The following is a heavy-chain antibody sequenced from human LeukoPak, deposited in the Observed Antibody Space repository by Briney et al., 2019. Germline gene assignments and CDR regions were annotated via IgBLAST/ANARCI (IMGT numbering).Heavy chain of an antibody. J-gene: IGHJ4*02. CDR1: GFTFSSYA. D-gene: IGHD5-18*01. CDR3: AKIHSLWLLGSFDY. CDR2: ISGSGGST. V-gene: IGHV3-23*01. Sequence: GALRLSCAASGFTFSSYAMSWVRQAPGKGLEWVSAISGSGGSTYYADSVKGRFTISRDNSKNTLYLQMNSLRAEDTAVYYCAKIHSLWLLGSFDYWGQGTLVTVSS.